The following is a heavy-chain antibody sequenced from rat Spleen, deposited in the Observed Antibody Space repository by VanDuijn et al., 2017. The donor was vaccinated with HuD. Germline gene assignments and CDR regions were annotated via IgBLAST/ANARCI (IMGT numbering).Heavy chain of an antibody. D-gene: IGHD1-2*01. CDR3: AREGVYYSSYMGFFDY. Sequence: QVQLKESGPGLVQPSRTLSLTCTVSGFSLTSYGVSWVRQPPGKGLEWIAAIWSGGSTYYNSALKSRLSISRDTSKSQVLLKMNSLQTEDTAMYFCAREGVYYSSYMGFFDYWGQGVMVTVSS. V-gene: IGHV2S8*01. J-gene: IGHJ2*01. CDR1: GFSLTSYG. CDR2: IWSGGST.